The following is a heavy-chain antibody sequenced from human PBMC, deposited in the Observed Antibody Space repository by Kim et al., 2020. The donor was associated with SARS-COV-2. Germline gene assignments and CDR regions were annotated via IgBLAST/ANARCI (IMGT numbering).Heavy chain of an antibody. CDR3: ASPYSNPAY. Sequence: GGSLRLSCAASGFTFSSYEMNWVRQAPGKGLEWVSYISSSGSTIYYADSVKGRFTISRDNAKNSLYLQMNNLRAEDTAVYYCASPYSNPAYWGQGTLVTVSS. D-gene: IGHD6-13*01. V-gene: IGHV3-48*03. CDR1: GFTFSSYE. CDR2: ISSSGSTI. J-gene: IGHJ4*02.